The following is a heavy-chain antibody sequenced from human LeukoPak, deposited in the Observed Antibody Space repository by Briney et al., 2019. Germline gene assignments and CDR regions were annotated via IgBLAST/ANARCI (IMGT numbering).Heavy chain of an antibody. V-gene: IGHV3-23*01. Sequence: GGSLRLSCAASGFTFSNYGMSWVRQAPGKGLEWVSGISGSGGSTYYADSVKGRFTISRDNSKNTLYLQMNSLRAEDTAVYYCARENYDLNYFDYWGQGTLVTVSS. J-gene: IGHJ4*02. CDR3: ARENYDLNYFDY. D-gene: IGHD3-3*01. CDR1: GFTFSNYG. CDR2: ISGSGGST.